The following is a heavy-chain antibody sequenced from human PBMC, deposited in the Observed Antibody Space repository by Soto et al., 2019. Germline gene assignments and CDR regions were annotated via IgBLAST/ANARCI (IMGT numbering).Heavy chain of an antibody. CDR2: ISAYNGNT. V-gene: IGHV1-18*01. CDR3: ARRWGSGYVLYYYYGMDV. J-gene: IGHJ6*02. CDR1: GYTFTSYG. Sequence: QVQLVQSGAEVKKPGASVKVSCKASGYTFTSYGISWVRQAPGQGLEWMGWISAYNGNTNYAQKLQGRVTMTTDKSTSTAYMELRSLRSDDTAVYYCARRWGSGYVLYYYYGMDVWGQGTTVTVSS. D-gene: IGHD3-3*01.